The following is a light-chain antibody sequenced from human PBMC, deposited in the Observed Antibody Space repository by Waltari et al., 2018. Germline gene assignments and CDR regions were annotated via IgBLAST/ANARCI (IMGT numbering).Light chain of an antibody. J-gene: IGKJ2*01. CDR3: HQYNNWPLYT. Sequence: EIDMTQSPATLSLSPGERATLSCRASESIARNLAWYQQKVGQPPRLLIYDASTRAMGVPVRFTGGGSGTEFTLTISSLQSEDFAVYHCHQYNNWPLYTFGQGTRLEIK. V-gene: IGKV3-15*01. CDR2: DAS. CDR1: ESIARN.